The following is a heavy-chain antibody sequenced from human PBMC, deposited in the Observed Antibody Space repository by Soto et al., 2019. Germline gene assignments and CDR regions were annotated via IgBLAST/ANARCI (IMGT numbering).Heavy chain of an antibody. V-gene: IGHV3-23*01. CDR1: GFIFSSHA. CDR2: ISGSGDIT. J-gene: IGHJ4*02. CDR3: AKRMGSGSYQRAFDC. Sequence: GGSLRLSCAASGFIFSSHAMSWVRQAPGKGLEWVSAISGSGDITYYADSVKGRFTISRDNSKNTLYLHMNSLRAEDTAVYYCAKRMGSGSYQRAFDCWGQGTLVTVSS. D-gene: IGHD3-10*01.